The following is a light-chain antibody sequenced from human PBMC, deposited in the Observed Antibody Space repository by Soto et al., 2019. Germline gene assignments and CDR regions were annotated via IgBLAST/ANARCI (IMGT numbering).Light chain of an antibody. Sequence: DIQMTQSPSTLSASVGDRVTITCRASQTISSWLAWYQQKPGKAPTLLIYDASTLERGVPSRFSGTGSGTEFTLSIDSLQPDDFATYYCQQNHTSSITFGQGTRLEIK. CDR2: DAS. CDR3: QQNHTSSIT. V-gene: IGKV1-5*01. J-gene: IGKJ5*01. CDR1: QTISSW.